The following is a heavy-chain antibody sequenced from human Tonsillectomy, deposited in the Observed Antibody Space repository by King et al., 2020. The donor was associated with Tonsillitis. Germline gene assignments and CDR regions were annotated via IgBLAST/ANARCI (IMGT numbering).Heavy chain of an antibody. CDR2: LWYDGSNK. V-gene: IGHV3-33*08. D-gene: IGHD3-22*01. Sequence: VQLVESGGGVVQPGRSLRLSCAASGFTFSNYGMHWVRQAPGKGLEWVAVLWYDGSNKYYADSVKGRFTISRDNSKNTLYLQMNSLRADDTAVYYCARALGSSGYRLDYWGQGALVTVSS. CDR3: ARALGSSGYRLDY. J-gene: IGHJ4*02. CDR1: GFTFSNYG.